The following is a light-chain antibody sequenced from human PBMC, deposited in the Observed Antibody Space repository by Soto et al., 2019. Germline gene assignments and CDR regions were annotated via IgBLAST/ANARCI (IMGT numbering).Light chain of an antibody. J-gene: IGKJ1*01. CDR2: DAS. Sequence: DIQMTQSPSSLSASVGDRVTLTCRASQSISKDLNWYRQKPGEAPILLIYDASTLQSGVPSRFSGAVSGTDFTLTITNLQPEDFATYFCQQSYSTPWTFGLGTKVDIK. CDR3: QQSYSTPWT. CDR1: QSISKD. V-gene: IGKV1-39*01.